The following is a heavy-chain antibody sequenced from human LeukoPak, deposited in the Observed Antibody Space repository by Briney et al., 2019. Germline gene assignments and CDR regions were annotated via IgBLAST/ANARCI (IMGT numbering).Heavy chain of an antibody. D-gene: IGHD5-18*01. V-gene: IGHV1-69*06. Sequence: SVKVSCKASGGTFSSYAISWVRQAPGQGLEWMGGIIPIFGTANYAQKFQGRVTITADKSTSTAYMELSSLRSEGTAVYYCARRGYSDAFDIWGQGTMVTVSS. J-gene: IGHJ3*02. CDR1: GGTFSSYA. CDR2: IIPIFGTA. CDR3: ARRGYSDAFDI.